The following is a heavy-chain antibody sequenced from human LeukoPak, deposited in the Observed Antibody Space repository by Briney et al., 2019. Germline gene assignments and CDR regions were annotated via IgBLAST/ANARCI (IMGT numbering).Heavy chain of an antibody. D-gene: IGHD6-6*01. Sequence: GGSLRLSCAASGFTFSSYAMSWVRQAPGEGLEWVSGISDSVDSTHYADSVKGRFTISRDNSKNTLYLQMNSLRAEDTALYYCAKDLARIGALQSDYWGQGTLVTVSS. V-gene: IGHV3-23*01. J-gene: IGHJ4*02. CDR2: ISDSVDST. CDR1: GFTFSSYA. CDR3: AKDLARIGALQSDY.